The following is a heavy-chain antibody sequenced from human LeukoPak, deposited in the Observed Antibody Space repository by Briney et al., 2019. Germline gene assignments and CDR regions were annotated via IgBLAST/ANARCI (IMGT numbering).Heavy chain of an antibody. D-gene: IGHD3-16*02. V-gene: IGHV1-69*13. J-gene: IGHJ4*02. CDR3: ARGNRYYFDY. Sequence: GASVKVSCKASGGTFSSYAISWVRQAPGQGLEWMGGIIPIFGTANYAQEFQGRVTITADESTSTAYMELSSLRSEDTAVYYCARGNRYYFDYWGQGTLVTVSS. CDR1: GGTFSSYA. CDR2: IIPIFGTA.